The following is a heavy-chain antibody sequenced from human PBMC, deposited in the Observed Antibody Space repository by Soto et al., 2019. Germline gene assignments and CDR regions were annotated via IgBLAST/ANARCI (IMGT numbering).Heavy chain of an antibody. CDR1: GITFSSYA. CDR3: AKGELRGYSYGYPYWYFDL. Sequence: GGSLRRSCAASGITFSSYAMSWVRQAPGKGLEWVSAISGSGGSTYYADSVKGRFTISRDNSKNTLYLQMNSLRAEDTAVYYCAKGELRGYSYGYPYWYFDLWGRGTLVTVSS. V-gene: IGHV3-23*01. D-gene: IGHD5-18*01. J-gene: IGHJ2*01. CDR2: ISGSGGST.